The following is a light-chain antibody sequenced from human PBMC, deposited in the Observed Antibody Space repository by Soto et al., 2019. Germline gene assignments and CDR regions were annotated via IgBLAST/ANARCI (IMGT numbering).Light chain of an antibody. J-gene: IGKJ3*01. CDR1: QTISSY. CDR3: SQSYSAPLT. Sequence: DIQMTQSPSSLSASVGDRVTITCRASQTISSYLTWYQQKPRKAPKLLIYSTSSLQSGVPSRFSCRWSGADFPLTISSLPPEDFATQYFSQSYSAPLTFGPGTRVDLK. V-gene: IGKV1-39*01. CDR2: STS.